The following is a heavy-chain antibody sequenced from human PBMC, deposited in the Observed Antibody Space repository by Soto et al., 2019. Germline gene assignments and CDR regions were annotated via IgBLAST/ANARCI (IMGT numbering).Heavy chain of an antibody. Sequence: ESGGGLVQPGGSLRLSFEASGFTFRNYDMHWVRQGTGKGLEWVSGISAAGDPDYADSVEGRFTISRENAQNSFFLKMNSLRVGATSVYYCARTDRDVYGLDVWGQGTTVIVSS. CDR1: GFTFRNYD. V-gene: IGHV3-13*05. J-gene: IGHJ6*02. CDR3: ARTDRDVYGLDV. CDR2: ISAAGDP.